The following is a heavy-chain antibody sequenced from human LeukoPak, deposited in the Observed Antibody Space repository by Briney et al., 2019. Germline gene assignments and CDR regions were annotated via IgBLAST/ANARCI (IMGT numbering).Heavy chain of an antibody. CDR1: GGSFSGYY. CDR3: ARGPRIYCSSTSCLDY. D-gene: IGHD2-2*01. Sequence: TSETLSLTCAVYGGSFSGYYWSWIRQPPGKGLEWIGEINRSGSTNYNPSLKSRVTISVDTSKNQFSLKLSSVTAADTAVYYCARGPRIYCSSTSCLDYWGQGTLVTVSS. J-gene: IGHJ4*02. V-gene: IGHV4-34*01. CDR2: INRSGST.